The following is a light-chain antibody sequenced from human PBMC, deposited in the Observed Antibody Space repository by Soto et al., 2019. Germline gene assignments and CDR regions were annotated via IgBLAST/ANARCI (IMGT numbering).Light chain of an antibody. CDR3: SSYPGSSINPVV. Sequence: QSALTQPASVSGSPGQSITISCTGTSSDVGKFNYVSWYQQHPAKAPKLMIFEVSNRTSGVSNRFSGSKSGNTASLTISGLQAEDEAEYCCSSYPGSSINPVVFGGGTKLTVL. CDR2: EVS. V-gene: IGLV2-14*01. J-gene: IGLJ2*01. CDR1: SSDVGKFNY.